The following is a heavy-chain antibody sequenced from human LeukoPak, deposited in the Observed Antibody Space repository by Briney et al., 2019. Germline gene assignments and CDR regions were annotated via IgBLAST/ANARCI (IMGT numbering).Heavy chain of an antibody. CDR3: ATNDYGDYWYFDL. J-gene: IGHJ2*01. CDR1: GGSISNYY. CDR2: IYYSGTT. Sequence: KASETLSLTCTVSGGSISNYYWSWIRQPPGKGLEWIGYIYYSGTTNYNPSLKSRVTISVDTSKNQFSLKLSSETAADTAVYYCATNDYGDYWYFDLWGRGTLVTVSS. V-gene: IGHV4-59*08. D-gene: IGHD4-17*01.